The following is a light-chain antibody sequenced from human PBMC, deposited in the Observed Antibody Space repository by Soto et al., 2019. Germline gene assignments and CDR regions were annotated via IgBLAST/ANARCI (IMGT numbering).Light chain of an antibody. CDR2: DVI. CDR1: SSDVGGYNF. CDR3: CSYAGSYTHV. J-gene: IGLJ1*01. V-gene: IGLV2-11*01. Sequence: QSVLTQPRSVSGSPGQSVTISCTGTSSDVGGYNFVSWFQQHPGKAPKLIIYDVIKRPSGVPHRFSGSKSGNTASLTISGLQAEDEADYFCCSYAGSYTHVFGTGTRSPS.